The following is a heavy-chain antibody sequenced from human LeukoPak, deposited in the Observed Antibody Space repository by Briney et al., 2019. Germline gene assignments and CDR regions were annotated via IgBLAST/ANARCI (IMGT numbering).Heavy chain of an antibody. CDR1: GYTFTSYD. V-gene: IGHV1-8*01. CDR2: MNPNSGNT. CDR3: ARGGSGSYHIDY. D-gene: IGHD1-26*01. Sequence: ASVKVSCKASGYTFTSYDINRVRQATGQGLEWMGWMNPNSGNTGYAQKFQGRVTMTRNTSISTAYMELSSLRSEDTAVYYCARGGSGSYHIDYWGQGTLVTVSS. J-gene: IGHJ4*02.